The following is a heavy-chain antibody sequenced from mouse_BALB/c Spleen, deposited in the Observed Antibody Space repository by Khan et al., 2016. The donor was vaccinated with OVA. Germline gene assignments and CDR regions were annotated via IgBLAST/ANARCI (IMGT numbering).Heavy chain of an antibody. CDR3: ARETVVDVYWYFDV. V-gene: IGHV7-3*02. CDR1: GFTFTDYY. J-gene: IGHJ1*01. D-gene: IGHD1-1*01. CDR2: IRNKAKGYTT. Sequence: EVELVESGGGLVQPGGSLRLSCATSGFTFTDYYISWVRQPPGKSLEWLGFIRNKAKGYTTEYSAPVKGRFTISRDNSQSIVYLQMNTLRAEDSATYYCARETVVDVYWYFDVWGAGTTVTVSS.